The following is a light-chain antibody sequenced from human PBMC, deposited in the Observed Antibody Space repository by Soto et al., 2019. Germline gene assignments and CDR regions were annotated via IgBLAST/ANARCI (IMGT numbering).Light chain of an antibody. J-gene: IGKJ1*01. CDR3: QQYNNWPRT. V-gene: IGKV3-15*01. CDR1: QSVRSN. CDR2: GAS. Sequence: ETVMTQSPATLSVSPGERATLSCRASQSVRSNLAWYHQKPGQAPRLLIYGASTRATGIPARFSGSGAGPECTRTINSLQSEDIEVDDCQQYNNWPRTFGQGTKVDIK.